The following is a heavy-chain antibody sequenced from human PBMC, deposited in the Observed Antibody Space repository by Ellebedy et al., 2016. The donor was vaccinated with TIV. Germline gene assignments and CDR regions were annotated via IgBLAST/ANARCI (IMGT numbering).Heavy chain of an antibody. Sequence: AASVKVSCKASGYSFTSHGISWVRQAPGQGPQWMGWVTAYNRDTYYAQNFQGRVTFTTDTSSSTAYMELRSLRSDDTGVYYCARGAMALSWGQGTLVTVSS. J-gene: IGHJ5*02. V-gene: IGHV1-18*01. CDR2: VTAYNRDT. D-gene: IGHD5-24*01. CDR3: ARGAMALS. CDR1: GYSFTSHG.